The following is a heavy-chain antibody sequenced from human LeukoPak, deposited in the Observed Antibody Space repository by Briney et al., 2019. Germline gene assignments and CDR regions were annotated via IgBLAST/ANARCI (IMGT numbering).Heavy chain of an antibody. CDR2: ISAYNGNT. V-gene: IGHV1-18*01. CDR3: ARDVGYCSGGSCYPQTLDY. CDR1: GYTFTSYG. Sequence: ASVKVSCKASGYTFTSYGISWVRQAPGQRLEWMGWISAYNGNTNYAQKLQGRVTMTTDTSTSTAYMELRSLRSDDTAVYYCARDVGYCSGGSCYPQTLDYWGQGTLVTVSS. J-gene: IGHJ4*02. D-gene: IGHD2-15*01.